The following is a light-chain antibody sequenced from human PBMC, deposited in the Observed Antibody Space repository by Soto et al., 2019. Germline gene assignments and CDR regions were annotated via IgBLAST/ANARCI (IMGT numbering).Light chain of an antibody. V-gene: IGKV1-9*01. CDR1: QGISSY. J-gene: IGKJ4*01. CDR2: AAS. CDR3: QQFNSYPLT. Sequence: DIQLTQSPSFLSASVGDRVTITCRVSQGISSYVAWYQQKPGKAPELLIYAASTLQSGVPSRFIGSGSGTEFTLTISSLQPEDFATYYCQQFNSYPLTFGGGTKVEIK.